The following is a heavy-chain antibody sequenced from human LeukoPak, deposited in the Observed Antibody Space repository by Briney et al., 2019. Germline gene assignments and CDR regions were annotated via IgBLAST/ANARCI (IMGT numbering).Heavy chain of an antibody. CDR2: SNPSGGST. V-gene: IGHV1-46*01. CDR3: ARARGSGSYYGHDYYYYHYMDV. CDR1: GYTFTGYY. J-gene: IGHJ6*03. Sequence: GASVKVSCKASGYTFTGYYMHWVRQGPGQGPEWMGVSNPSGGSTTNAQKFQGRVTMTRDTSTSTVYMELSSLRSEDTAIYYCARARGSGSYYGHDYYYYHYMDVWGKGTTVTVSS. D-gene: IGHD3-10*01.